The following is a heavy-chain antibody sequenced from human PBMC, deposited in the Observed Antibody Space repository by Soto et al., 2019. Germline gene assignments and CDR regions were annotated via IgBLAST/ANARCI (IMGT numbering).Heavy chain of an antibody. CDR3: ARVILELRYDYYYYGMDV. D-gene: IGHD1-7*01. V-gene: IGHV4-31*03. CDR1: GGSISSGGYY. CDR2: IYYSGST. Sequence: SETLSLTCTVSGGSISSGGYYWSWIRQHPGKGLEWIGYIYYSGSTYYNPSLKSRVTISVDTSKNQFSLKLSSVTAADTAVYYCARVILELRYDYYYYGMDVWGQGTTVTVSS. J-gene: IGHJ6*02.